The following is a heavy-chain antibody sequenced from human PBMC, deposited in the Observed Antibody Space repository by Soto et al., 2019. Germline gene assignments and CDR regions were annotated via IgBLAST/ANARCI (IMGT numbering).Heavy chain of an antibody. J-gene: IGHJ5*02. Sequence: PSETLSLTCTVSGGSISSGGYYWSWIRQHPVRGLEWIGYIYYNGNTYYNPSLKSRVTVSVDTSKNQFSLNVRSVTAADTAVYYCARCSLVVIPVPGFDPWGQGXLVTVSS. CDR1: GGSISSGGYY. D-gene: IGHD2-15*01. V-gene: IGHV4-31*03. CDR2: IYYNGNT. CDR3: ARCSLVVIPVPGFDP.